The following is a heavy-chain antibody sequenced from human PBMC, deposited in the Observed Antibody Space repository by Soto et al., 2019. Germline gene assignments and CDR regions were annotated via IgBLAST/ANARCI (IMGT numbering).Heavy chain of an antibody. CDR3: AKDSYGDDSAVYYYYYMDV. CDR2: ISGSGGST. J-gene: IGHJ6*03. CDR1: GFTFSSYA. V-gene: IGHV3-23*01. Sequence: GGSLRLSCAASGFTFSSYAMSWVRQAPGKGLEWVSAISGSGGSTYYADSVKGRFTISRDNSKNPLYLQMNSLRAEDTAVYYCAKDSYGDDSAVYYYYYMDVWGKGTTVTVSS. D-gene: IGHD4-17*01.